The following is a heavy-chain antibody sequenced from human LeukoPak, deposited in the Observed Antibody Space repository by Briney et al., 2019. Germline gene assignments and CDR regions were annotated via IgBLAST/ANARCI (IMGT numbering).Heavy chain of an antibody. D-gene: IGHD5-24*01. V-gene: IGHV4-59*08. CDR3: ARRMATVADAFDI. CDR2: VFHSGTT. CDR1: GDSLTSHF. J-gene: IGHJ3*02. Sequence: SETLSLTCNVSGDSLTSHFWSWIRQTPGKGLEWIGYVFHSGTTNYSPSLKSRVTISLDTSKKQFYLRLASVTAADTAVYYCARRMATVADAFDIWGRGTMVSVSS.